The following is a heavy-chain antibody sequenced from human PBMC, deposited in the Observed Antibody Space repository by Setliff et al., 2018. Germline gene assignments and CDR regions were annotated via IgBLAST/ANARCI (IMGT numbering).Heavy chain of an antibody. CDR2: IYHSGST. Sequence: PSETLSLTCAVYGGSFSTYYWIWIRQPPGKGLEWIGSIYHSGSTNYNPSLKSRVTISVDTSKNQFSLKLSSVTAADTAVYYCAREQYQLLFLTARGEFDYWGQGTLVTVSS. CDR1: GGSFSTYY. D-gene: IGHD2-2*01. CDR3: AREQYQLLFLTARGEFDY. J-gene: IGHJ4*02. V-gene: IGHV4-34*01.